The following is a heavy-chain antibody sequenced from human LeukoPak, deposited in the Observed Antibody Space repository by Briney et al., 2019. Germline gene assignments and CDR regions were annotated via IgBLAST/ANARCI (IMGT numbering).Heavy chain of an antibody. D-gene: IGHD3-10*01. Sequence: GGSLRLSCAASGFTFSSYWMSWVRQAPGKGLEWVANIKQDGSEKYYVDSVKGRFTISRDNAKNSLYLQMNGLRAEDTAVYYCARGEYYGSGSGVGAFDIWGQGTMVTVSS. CDR1: GFTFSSYW. V-gene: IGHV3-7*01. CDR3: ARGEYYGSGSGVGAFDI. J-gene: IGHJ3*02. CDR2: IKQDGSEK.